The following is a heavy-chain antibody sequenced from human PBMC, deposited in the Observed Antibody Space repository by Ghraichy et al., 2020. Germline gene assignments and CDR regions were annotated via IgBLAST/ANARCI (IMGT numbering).Heavy chain of an antibody. Sequence: GESLNISCAASGFVFSRCSMNWVRQAPGKGLEWVSYISRRSTSMIFYADSVKGRFTVSRDDARDSLYLQMNSLRAEDTAIYYCARDAELDSWGPGTLVTVSS. CDR1: GFVFSRCS. CDR2: ISRRSTSMI. V-gene: IGHV3-48*04. D-gene: IGHD1-26*01. CDR3: ARDAELDS. J-gene: IGHJ4*02.